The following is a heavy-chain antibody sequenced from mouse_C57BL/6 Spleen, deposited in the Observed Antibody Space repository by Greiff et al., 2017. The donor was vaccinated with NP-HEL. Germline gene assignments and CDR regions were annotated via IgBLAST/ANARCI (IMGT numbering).Heavy chain of an antibody. V-gene: IGHV3-6*01. Sequence: EVQLKESGPGLVKPSQSLSLTCSVTGYSITSGYYWNWIRQFPGNKLEWMGYISYDGSNNYNPSLKNRISITRDTSKNQFFLKLNSVTTEDTATYYCAITGTVYYFDYWGQGTTLTVSS. CDR1: GYSITSGYY. J-gene: IGHJ2*01. CDR3: AITGTVYYFDY. D-gene: IGHD4-1*01. CDR2: ISYDGSN.